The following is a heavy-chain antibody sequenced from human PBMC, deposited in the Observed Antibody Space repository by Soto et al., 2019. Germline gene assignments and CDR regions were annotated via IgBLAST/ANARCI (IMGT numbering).Heavy chain of an antibody. V-gene: IGHV3-30-3*01. J-gene: IGHJ6*02. CDR3: ARGLGRNYCSGNSCYTTFYYYPMDV. Sequence: PGGSLRLSCAASGFTFSSYPMHWVRQAPGKGLEWVAFISYDGSNKYYAESVKGRFSISRDNSKNTLSLQMSSLRAEDTALYYCARGLGRNYCSGNSCYTTFYYYPMDVWGQGTTVTVSS. D-gene: IGHD2-15*01. CDR1: GFTFSSYP. CDR2: ISYDGSNK.